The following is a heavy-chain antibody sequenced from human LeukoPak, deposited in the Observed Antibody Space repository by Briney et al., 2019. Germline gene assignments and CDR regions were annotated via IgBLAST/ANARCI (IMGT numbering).Heavy chain of an antibody. Sequence: ASVKVSRTASGGTFSSYAISWVRQAPGHGLEWVGRIIPILGIANYAQKFPGRVTITADKSTSTAYMELSSLRSEDTAVYYCARSSTAAIDYWGQGTLVTVAS. J-gene: IGHJ4*02. CDR1: GGTFSSYA. CDR3: ARSSTAAIDY. V-gene: IGHV1-69*04. CDR2: IIPILGIA. D-gene: IGHD2-2*01.